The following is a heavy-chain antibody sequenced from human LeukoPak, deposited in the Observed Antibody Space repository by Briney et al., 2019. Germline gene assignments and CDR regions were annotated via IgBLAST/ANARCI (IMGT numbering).Heavy chain of an antibody. CDR1: GFTFSSYE. V-gene: IGHV3-48*03. D-gene: IGHD3-22*01. CDR2: ISSSGSTI. CDR3: ARDFMIGTGFDY. Sequence: GGSLRLSCAVFGFTFSSYEMNWVRQAPGKGLEWVSYISSSGSTIYYADSVKGRFTISRDNAKNTLYLQMNSLRAEDTAVYYCARDFMIGTGFDYWGQGTLVTVSS. J-gene: IGHJ4*02.